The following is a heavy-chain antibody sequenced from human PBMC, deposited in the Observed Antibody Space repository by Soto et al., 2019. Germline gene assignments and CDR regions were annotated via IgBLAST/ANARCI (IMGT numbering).Heavy chain of an antibody. Sequence: PGGSLRLSCAASGFTFSSYGMHWVRQAPGKGLEWVAVIWYDGSNKYYADSVKGRFTISRDNSKNTLYLQMNSLRAEDTAVYYCARAPITMVRGVIRHYGMDVWGQGTTVTVSS. CDR3: ARAPITMVRGVIRHYGMDV. CDR1: GFTFSSYG. D-gene: IGHD3-10*01. V-gene: IGHV3-33*01. J-gene: IGHJ6*02. CDR2: IWYDGSNK.